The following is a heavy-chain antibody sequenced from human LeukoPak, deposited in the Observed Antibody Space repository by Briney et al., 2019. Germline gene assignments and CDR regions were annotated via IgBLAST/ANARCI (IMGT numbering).Heavy chain of an antibody. V-gene: IGHV3-30-3*01. J-gene: IGHJ4*02. D-gene: IGHD2-21*02. CDR3: ASWDIVVVTATYYFDY. CDR2: ISYDGSNK. CDR1: GFTFSSYA. Sequence: GSLRLSCAASGFTFSSYAMHWVRQAPGKGLEWVAVISYDGSNKNYADSVKGRFTISRDNSKNTLYLQMNSLRAEDTAVYYCASWDIVVVTATYYFDYWGQGTLVTVSS.